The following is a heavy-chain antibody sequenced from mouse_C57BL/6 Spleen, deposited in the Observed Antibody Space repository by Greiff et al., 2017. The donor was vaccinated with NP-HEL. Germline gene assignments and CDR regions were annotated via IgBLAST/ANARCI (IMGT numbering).Heavy chain of an antibody. V-gene: IGHV1-81*01. J-gene: IGHJ3*01. CDR2: IYPRSGNT. Sequence: QVQLQQSGAELARPGASVKLSCKASGYTFTSYGISWVKQRTGQGLEWIGEIYPRSGNTYYNEKFKGKATLTADKSSSTAYMELRSLTSEDSAVYFCARERYDYGDWFAYWGQGTLVTVSA. CDR3: ARERYDYGDWFAY. CDR1: GYTFTSYG. D-gene: IGHD2-4*01.